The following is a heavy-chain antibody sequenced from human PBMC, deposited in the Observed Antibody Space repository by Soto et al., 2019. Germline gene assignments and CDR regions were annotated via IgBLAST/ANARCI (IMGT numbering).Heavy chain of an antibody. V-gene: IGHV1-18*01. D-gene: IGHD2-21*02. CDR3: ARGGTQNCGGDCDYYFVMDV. J-gene: IGHJ6*02. CDR1: GYTFPSYG. Sequence: QVHLVQSGAEVKKPGASVKVSCTAFGYTFPSYGISWARQAPGQGLEWMGRISPHNGDTKYAQKFQARVTMTTDTSTSTAYMELGSLRSDDTAVYYCARGGTQNCGGDCDYYFVMDVWGQGTTVTVSS. CDR2: ISPHNGDT.